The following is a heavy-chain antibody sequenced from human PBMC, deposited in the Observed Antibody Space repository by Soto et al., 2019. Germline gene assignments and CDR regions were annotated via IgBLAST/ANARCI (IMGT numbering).Heavy chain of an antibody. J-gene: IGHJ2*01. CDR1: GFSLSTSGVG. D-gene: IGHD4-17*01. V-gene: IGHV2-5*02. Sequence: QITLKESGPTLVKPTQTRTLTCTFSGFSLSTSGVGVGWIRQPPGKALEWLALIYWDDDKRYSPSLKSSLTITKDTSKNQVVLTMTNMDPVDTATYYCARAMTTVTEKYFDLWGRGTLVTVSS. CDR3: ARAMTTVTEKYFDL. CDR2: IYWDDDK.